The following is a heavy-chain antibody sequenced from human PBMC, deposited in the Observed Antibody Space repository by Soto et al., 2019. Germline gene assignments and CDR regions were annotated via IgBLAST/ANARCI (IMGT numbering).Heavy chain of an antibody. D-gene: IGHD3-16*01. CDR2: IWYDGSNK. CDR1: GFTFSSNG. CDR3: ARWGNNKKLDY. J-gene: IGHJ4*02. Sequence: QVQLEQSGGGVVQPGRSLRLSCAASGFTFSSNGMHWVRQAPGKGLEWVAVIWYDGSNKYYADSVEGRFIISRYNSKNTLYLQMNSLRAEDTAVYYCARWGNNKKLDYWGQGTLVTVSS. V-gene: IGHV3-33*01.